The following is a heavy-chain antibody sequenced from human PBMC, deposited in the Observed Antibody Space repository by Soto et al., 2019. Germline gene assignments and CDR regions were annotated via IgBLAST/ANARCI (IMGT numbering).Heavy chain of an antibody. J-gene: IGHJ4*02. CDR1: GGSISSSSYY. CDR3: ATASKGYSSGWYTRY. Sequence: SETLSLTCTVSGGSISSSSYYWGWIRQPPGKGLEWIGSIYYSGSTYYNPSLKSRVTISVDTSKNQFSLKLSSVTAADTAVYYCATASKGYSSGWYTRYWGQGTLVTVSS. V-gene: IGHV4-39*01. D-gene: IGHD6-19*01. CDR2: IYYSGST.